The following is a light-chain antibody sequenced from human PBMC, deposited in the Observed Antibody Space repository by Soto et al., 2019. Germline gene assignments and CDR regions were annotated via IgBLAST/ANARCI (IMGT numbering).Light chain of an antibody. Sequence: QSPGTLSLSPGEGATLSCRASETIRNNYLAWYQQKPGQAPRLLIYGASVRATGVPGRFSGSGSGTDFTLTISRLEPEDFAVYYCQQRHNWPRTFGQGTKVDI. J-gene: IGKJ1*01. CDR1: ETIRNNY. CDR3: QQRHNWPRT. CDR2: GAS. V-gene: IGKV3D-20*02.